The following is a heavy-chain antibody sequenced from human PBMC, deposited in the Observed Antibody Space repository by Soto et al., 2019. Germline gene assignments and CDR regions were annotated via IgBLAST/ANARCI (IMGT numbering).Heavy chain of an antibody. Sequence: ASVKVSFKASGLTFTSSAVQWVRQARGQRLEWIGWIVVGSGNTNYAQKFQERVTITRDMSTSTAYMELSSLRSEGTAVYYCAADPSMVRGVPSDYWGQGTLVTVSS. V-gene: IGHV1-58*01. CDR3: AADPSMVRGVPSDY. J-gene: IGHJ4*02. CDR1: GLTFTSSA. D-gene: IGHD3-10*01. CDR2: IVVGSGNT.